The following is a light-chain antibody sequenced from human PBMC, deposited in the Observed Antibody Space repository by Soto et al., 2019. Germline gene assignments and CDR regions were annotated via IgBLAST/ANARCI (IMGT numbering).Light chain of an antibody. CDR3: CSYAGASAVI. V-gene: IGLV2-23*02. CDR1: SSDVGNSNL. Sequence: QSALTQPASVSGCPGQSITISCTGSSSDVGNSNLVSWYQQHPGKAPKLMIYEVSYRPSGVSNRFSGSKSGNTASLTISGLQAEDEADYYCCSYAGASAVIFGGGTKVTVL. J-gene: IGLJ2*01. CDR2: EVS.